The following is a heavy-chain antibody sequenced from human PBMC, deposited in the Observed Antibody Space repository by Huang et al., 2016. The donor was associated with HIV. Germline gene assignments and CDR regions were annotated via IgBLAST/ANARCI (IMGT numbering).Heavy chain of an antibody. J-gene: IGHJ6*02. Sequence: VESGGRLVQPGGSIRLSCVGSTFRFGAYWMSWVHQSPGKGVEWVDKIKQDESEKYYVDSVKGRFNISRDNAKKVLFLEMNNVRVEDTATYYCATKTAAMDIWGQGTTVTVS. CDR3: ATKTAAMDI. CDR1: TFRFGAYW. V-gene: IGHV3-7*01. D-gene: IGHD1-7*01. CDR2: IKQDESEK.